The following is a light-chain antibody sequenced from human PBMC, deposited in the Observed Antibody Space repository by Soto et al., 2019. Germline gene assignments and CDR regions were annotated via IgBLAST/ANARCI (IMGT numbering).Light chain of an antibody. CDR1: SSDVGAYTS. V-gene: IGLV2-14*01. CDR2: EVN. CDR3: SSYTSDNRDHV. Sequence: QSALTQPASVSGSPGQSITISCTGTSSDVGAYTSVSSYQHHPGKAPKVMIYEVNKRPSGISNRFSGSKSVNTASLTISGLQPEDEAHYYCSSYTSDNRDHVIGTGTKVTVL. J-gene: IGLJ1*01.